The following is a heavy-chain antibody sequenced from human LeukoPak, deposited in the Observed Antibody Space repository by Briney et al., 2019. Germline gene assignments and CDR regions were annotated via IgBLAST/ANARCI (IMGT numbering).Heavy chain of an antibody. CDR1: GGSVSGYH. D-gene: IGHD4-17*01. Sequence: SETLSLTCTVSGGSVSGYHWSWIRQSPGTGLEWIGNIYHSGSTKYNPSLKSRFIVSVDTSKNQFSLKVSSVTAADTAVYYCARNYGDYAGWFDPWGQGTLVTVSS. CDR2: IYHSGST. CDR3: ARNYGDYAGWFDP. V-gene: IGHV4-4*09. J-gene: IGHJ5*02.